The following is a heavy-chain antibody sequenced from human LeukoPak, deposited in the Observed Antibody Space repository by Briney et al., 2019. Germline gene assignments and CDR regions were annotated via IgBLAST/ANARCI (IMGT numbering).Heavy chain of an antibody. CDR2: INSDGSST. J-gene: IGHJ6*03. CDR1: GFTFSSYW. Sequence: GGSLRLSCAASGFTFSSYWMHWVRQAPGKGLVRVSRINSDGSSTSYADSVKGRFTISRDNAKNTLYLQMNSLRAEDTAVYYCARGVGYYYYMDVWGKGTTVTVSS. V-gene: IGHV3-74*01. D-gene: IGHD1-26*01. CDR3: ARGVGYYYYMDV.